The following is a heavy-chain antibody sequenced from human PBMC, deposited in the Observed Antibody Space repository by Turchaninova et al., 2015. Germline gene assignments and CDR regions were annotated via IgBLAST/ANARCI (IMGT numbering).Heavy chain of an antibody. J-gene: IGHJ3*02. V-gene: IGHV3-48*03. CDR2: IDYRGSTR. CDR3: AKGEYTSSSGAFDI. CDR1: GFTFSSYE. Sequence: QLVESGGALVQPGGSLRLSCAASGFTFSSYEMNWVRQAPGRGLGGVSYIDYRGSTRTYEDVVRDRVTIDKDKAKNALYLQMNNLGAEDTALYYCAKGEYTSSSGAFDIWGQGTLVTVSS. D-gene: IGHD6-6*01.